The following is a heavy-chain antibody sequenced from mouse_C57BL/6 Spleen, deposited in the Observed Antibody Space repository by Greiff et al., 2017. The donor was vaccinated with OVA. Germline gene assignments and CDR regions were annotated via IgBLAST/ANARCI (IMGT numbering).Heavy chain of an antibody. Sequence: VQLVESGAELARPGASVKLSCKASGYTFTSYGISWVKQSTGQGLEWIGEIYPRSGNTYYNEKFKGKATLTADKSSSTAYMELRSLTSEDSAVYFCARSTTVVATDYAMDYWGQGTSVTVSS. D-gene: IGHD1-1*01. CDR2: IYPRSGNT. J-gene: IGHJ4*01. CDR1: GYTFTSYG. V-gene: IGHV1-81*01. CDR3: ARSTTVVATDYAMDY.